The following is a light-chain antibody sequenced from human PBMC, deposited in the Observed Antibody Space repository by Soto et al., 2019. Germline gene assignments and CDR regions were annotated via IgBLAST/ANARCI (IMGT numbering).Light chain of an antibody. V-gene: IGLV1-40*01. CDR3: QSYDSSLSGWL. J-gene: IGLJ2*01. CDR1: SSNIGAGYD. CDR2: GNT. Sequence: QSVLTQPPSVSGAPGQRVTISCTGSSSNIGAGYDVHWYQQLPGTAPKLLVHGNTDRPSGVPDRFSGSKSGTSASLAITGLQAEYEADYYCQSYDSSLSGWLFGGGTKVTVL.